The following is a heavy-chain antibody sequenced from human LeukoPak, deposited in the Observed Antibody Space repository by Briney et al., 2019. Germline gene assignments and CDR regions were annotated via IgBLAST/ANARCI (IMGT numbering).Heavy chain of an antibody. Sequence: NPGGSLRLSCAASGFTFSSYSMSWVRQAPGKGLEWVSSISSSSSYIYYADSVKGRFTISRDNAKNSLYLQMNSLRDEDTAVYYCAGDLISGSGSLGYWGQGTLVTVSS. CDR2: ISSSSSYI. CDR1: GFTFSSYS. CDR3: AGDLISGSGSLGY. D-gene: IGHD3-10*01. V-gene: IGHV3-21*01. J-gene: IGHJ4*02.